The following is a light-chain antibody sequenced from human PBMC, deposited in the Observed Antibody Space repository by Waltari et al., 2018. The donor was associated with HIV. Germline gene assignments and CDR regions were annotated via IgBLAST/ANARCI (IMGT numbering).Light chain of an antibody. CDR3: QQYGSSPLT. J-gene: IGKJ4*01. CDR2: GAS. V-gene: IGKV3-20*01. CDR1: QSVSSSY. Sequence: IVVTQSPVTLSLSPVERATLSCRASQSVSSSYLAWYQQKPGQAPRLLIYGASSRATGIPDRFSGSGSGTDFTLTISRLEPEDFAVYYCQQYGSSPLTFGGGTKVEIK.